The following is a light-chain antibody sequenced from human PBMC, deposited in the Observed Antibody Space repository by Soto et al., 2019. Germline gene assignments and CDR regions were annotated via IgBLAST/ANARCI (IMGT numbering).Light chain of an antibody. CDR3: SSYTSSSTRV. V-gene: IGLV2-14*01. J-gene: IGLJ1*01. Sequence: QSALTQPASVSGSPGQSITISCTGTSSDVGDYNDVSWYQQHPGKAPKLMIFDGSNRPSGVSTRFSGSKSGNTASLTISGLQAEDEADYYCSSYTSSSTRVFGTGTKVTVL. CDR1: SSDVGDYND. CDR2: DGS.